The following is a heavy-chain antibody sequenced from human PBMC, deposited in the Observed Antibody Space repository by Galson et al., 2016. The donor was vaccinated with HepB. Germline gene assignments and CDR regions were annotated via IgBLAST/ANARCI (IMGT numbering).Heavy chain of an antibody. D-gene: IGHD3-3*01. CDR1: GFTFSNYG. CDR3: ARGSTFYHYWSPSRPYWFDP. V-gene: IGHV3-33*01. J-gene: IGHJ5*02. Sequence: SLRLSCAASGFTFSNYGIHWVRQAPGQGLEWVAVTWYDGITKYYSDSVKGQFTVSRDNSKTTVYLQMNSLRAEDTAVYYCARGSTFYHYWSPSRPYWFDPWGQGTLVTVSS. CDR2: TWYDGITK.